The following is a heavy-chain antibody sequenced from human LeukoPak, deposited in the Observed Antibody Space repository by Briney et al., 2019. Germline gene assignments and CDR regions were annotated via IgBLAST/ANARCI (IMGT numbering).Heavy chain of an antibody. J-gene: IGHJ4*02. CDR2: ISAYNGNT. D-gene: IGHD3-3*01. Sequence: ASVKVSCKASGYTFTSYGISWVRQAPGQGLEWMGWISAYNGNTNYAQKLQGRVTMTTDTSTSTAYMELRSLRSDDTAVYYCARSPLIFGVVKGIDYWGQGTLVTVSS. CDR1: GYTFTSYG. CDR3: ARSPLIFGVVKGIDY. V-gene: IGHV1-18*01.